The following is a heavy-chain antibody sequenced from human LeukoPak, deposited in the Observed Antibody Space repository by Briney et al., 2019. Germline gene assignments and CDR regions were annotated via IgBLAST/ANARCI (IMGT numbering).Heavy chain of an antibody. D-gene: IGHD6-19*01. CDR2: ISAYNGNT. Sequence: GASVKVSCKASGYTFTSYGISWVRQAPGQGLEWMGWISAYNGNTNYAQKLQGRVTMTTDTSTSTAYMELRSLRSDDTAVYYCARDGPTLWAGTPRPLYYYYGMDVWGQGTTVTVSS. J-gene: IGHJ6*02. V-gene: IGHV1-18*01. CDR1: GYTFTSYG. CDR3: ARDGPTLWAGTPRPLYYYYGMDV.